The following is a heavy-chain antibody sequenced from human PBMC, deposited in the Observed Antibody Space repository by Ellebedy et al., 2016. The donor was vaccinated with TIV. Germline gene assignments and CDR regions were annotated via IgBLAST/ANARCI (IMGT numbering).Heavy chain of an antibody. Sequence: AASVKVSCKTSGYTFTGSYVHWVRQAPGQGLEWMGWITPNNGGTNYAQKFRGRVTMTRDTSINTAYMELSTLTSDDTAVHYCAISPNQYFFDYWGQGTLVTVSS. CDR1: GYTFTGSY. J-gene: IGHJ4*02. CDR3: AISPNQYFFDY. V-gene: IGHV1-2*02. D-gene: IGHD3-9*01. CDR2: ITPNNGGT.